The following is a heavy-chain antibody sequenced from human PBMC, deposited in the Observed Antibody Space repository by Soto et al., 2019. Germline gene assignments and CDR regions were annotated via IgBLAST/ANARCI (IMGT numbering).Heavy chain of an antibody. D-gene: IGHD2-15*01. J-gene: IGHJ2*01. V-gene: IGHV3-23*01. CDR3: VKDDRILGRRYFDL. CDR1: GFTFSSYA. Sequence: GGSLRLSCAASGFTFSSYAMTWVRQAPGKGLEWVSSISFSDGGTYYADSVKGRLTISRDNSKNTLFLQMNSLRVEDTAVYYCVKDDRILGRRYFDLWGRGTLVTAPQ. CDR2: ISFSDGGT.